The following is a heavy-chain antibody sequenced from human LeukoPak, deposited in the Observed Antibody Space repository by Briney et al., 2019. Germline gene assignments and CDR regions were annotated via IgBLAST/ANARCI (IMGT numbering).Heavy chain of an antibody. CDR2: IYSGGST. CDR3: ARLIDYGDYRY. Sequence: GGSLRLSCAASGFTVSINYMSWVPQAPGEGVGWVSVIYSGGSTYYADSVKGRFTISRDNSKNTLYLQMNSLRAEDTAVYYCARLIDYGDYRYWGQGTLVTVSS. CDR1: GFTVSINY. J-gene: IGHJ4*02. V-gene: IGHV3-53*01. D-gene: IGHD4-17*01.